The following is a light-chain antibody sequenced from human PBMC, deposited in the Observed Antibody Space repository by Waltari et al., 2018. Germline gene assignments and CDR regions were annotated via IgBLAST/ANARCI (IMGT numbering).Light chain of an antibody. V-gene: IGLV1-40*01. CDR3: QSYDTSLSVV. Sequence: QSVLTQPPSVSGAPGQRVTISGTGSGSNIGAAYAVHWYQQLPRAAPKLLIYGSTSRPLGVPARFFGSTSGTSASLAITGLQAEDEADYYCQSYDTSLSVVFGGGTKLTVL. CDR2: GST. CDR1: GSNIGAAYA. J-gene: IGLJ3*02.